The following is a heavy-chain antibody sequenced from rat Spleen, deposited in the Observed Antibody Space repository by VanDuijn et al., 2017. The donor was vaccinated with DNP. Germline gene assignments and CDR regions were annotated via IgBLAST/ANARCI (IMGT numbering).Heavy chain of an antibody. D-gene: IGHD1-10*01. CDR3: ARQGNNYGYWYFDF. J-gene: IGHJ1*01. V-gene: IGHV5-17*01. CDR1: GFTFSDYA. CDR2: ITYDGSRT. Sequence: EVQLVESGGGFLQPGRSLKLSCAASGFTFSDYAMAWVRQTPKKGLEWVATITYDGSRTYYRDSVKGRFTISRDNAKSTLYLQMDSLRSEDTATYYCARQGNNYGYWYFDFWGPGTMVTVSS.